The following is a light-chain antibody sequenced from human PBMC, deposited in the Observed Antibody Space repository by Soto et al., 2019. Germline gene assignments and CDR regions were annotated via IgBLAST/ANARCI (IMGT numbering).Light chain of an antibody. CDR2: DVS. Sequence: QSALTQPASVSGSPGQSITISCTGTSSDVGGYSYVSWYQQHPGKAPKLMIYDVSNRPSGVSNRFSGSKSGNTASLTISGLQAEDEADYYCSSYTGTSTVVFGGGTKLTVL. J-gene: IGLJ2*01. V-gene: IGLV2-14*01. CDR3: SSYTGTSTVV. CDR1: SSDVGGYSY.